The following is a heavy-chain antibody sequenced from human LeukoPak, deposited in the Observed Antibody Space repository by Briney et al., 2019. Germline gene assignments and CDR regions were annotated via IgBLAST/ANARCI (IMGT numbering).Heavy chain of an antibody. CDR3: ARESSGYYPNNWFDP. J-gene: IGHJ5*02. D-gene: IGHD5-12*01. V-gene: IGHV3-30*04. CDR2: ISYDGSTK. Sequence: GRSLRLSCAASGFTFSDYAVHWVRQAPGKGLEWVALISYDGSTKYYADSVKGRFTISRDNSKNSLYLQMNSLRAEDTAVYYCARESSGYYPNNWFDPWGQGTLVTVSS. CDR1: GFTFSDYA.